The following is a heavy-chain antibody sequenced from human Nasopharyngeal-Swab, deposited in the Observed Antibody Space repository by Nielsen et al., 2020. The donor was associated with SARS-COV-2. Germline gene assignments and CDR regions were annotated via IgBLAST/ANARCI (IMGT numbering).Heavy chain of an antibody. J-gene: IGHJ6*02. CDR3: ASPAIAVAGTGNCGMDV. CDR2: IYPGDSDT. V-gene: IGHV5-51*01. Sequence: GGSLRLSCKGSGYSFTSYWIGWVRQMPGKGLEWMGIIYPGDSDTRYSPSFQGQVTISADKSISTAYLQWSSLKASDTAMYYCASPAIAVAGTGNCGMDVWGQGTTVTVSS. D-gene: IGHD6-19*01. CDR1: GYSFTSYW.